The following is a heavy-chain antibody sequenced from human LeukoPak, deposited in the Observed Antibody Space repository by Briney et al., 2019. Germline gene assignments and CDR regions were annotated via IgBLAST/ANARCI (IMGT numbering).Heavy chain of an antibody. D-gene: IGHD3-3*01. CDR3: ARGKSYDFWSGYYATDYYYGMDV. V-gene: IGHV1-2*02. CDR2: INPNSGGT. J-gene: IGHJ6*02. Sequence: ASVKVSCKASGYTFTGYYMHWVRQAPGQGLERMGWINPNSGGTNYAQKFQGRVTMTRDTSISTAYMELSRLRSDDTAVYYCARGKSYDFWSGYYATDYYYGMDVWGQGTTVTVSS. CDR1: GYTFTGYY.